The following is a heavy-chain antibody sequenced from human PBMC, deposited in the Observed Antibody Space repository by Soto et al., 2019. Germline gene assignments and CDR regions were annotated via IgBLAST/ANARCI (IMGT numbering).Heavy chain of an antibody. J-gene: IGHJ4*02. V-gene: IGHV1-8*01. D-gene: IGHD3-16*01. CDR1: GYTFTNYD. CDR3: ARVWGTIDY. CDR2: MNPNSGNT. Sequence: ASVKVSCKTSGYTFTNYDINWVRQATGQGLEWMGWMNPNSGNTGSTQKFQGRITMTRDTSIGTAYMELTSLRSEDTAEYYCARVWGTIDYWGQGTLVTVSS.